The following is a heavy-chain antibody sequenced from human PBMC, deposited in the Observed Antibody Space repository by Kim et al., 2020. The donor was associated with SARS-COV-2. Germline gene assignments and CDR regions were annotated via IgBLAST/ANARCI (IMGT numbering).Heavy chain of an antibody. CDR3: ARGSFSYGSTDFDY. Sequence: SETLSLTCTVSGGSISSYYWSWIRQPPGKGLEWIGYIYYSGSTNYNPSLKSRVTISVDTSKNQFSLKLSSVTAADTAVYYCARGSFSYGSTDFDYWGQGTLVTVSS. J-gene: IGHJ4*02. D-gene: IGHD5-18*01. CDR1: GGSISSYY. CDR2: IYYSGST. V-gene: IGHV4-59*01.